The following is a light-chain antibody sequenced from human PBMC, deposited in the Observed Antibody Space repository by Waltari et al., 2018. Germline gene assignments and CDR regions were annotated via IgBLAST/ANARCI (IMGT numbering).Light chain of an antibody. CDR1: QSLLYTSNNKNY. CDR2: WAS. CDR3: MQYLHTPRT. V-gene: IGKV4-1*01. J-gene: IGKJ1*01. Sequence: DAVMPQSPDSLAVSLGERATINRKSSQSLLYTSNNKNYLAWYQQKPGQPPKILIYWASIRESGVPDRFSGSGSGTDFTLTISGLQAEDVASYFCMQYLHTPRTFGQGTKVEIK.